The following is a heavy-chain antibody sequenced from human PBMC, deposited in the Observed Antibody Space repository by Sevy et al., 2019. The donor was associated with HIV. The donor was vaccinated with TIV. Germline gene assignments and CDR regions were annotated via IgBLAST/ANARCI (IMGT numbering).Heavy chain of an antibody. J-gene: IGHJ2*01. Sequence: SETLSLTCTVSGGSISSSNYYWGWIRQPPGKGLEWIANVYYIGSSYYNPSLKSRVTISVDTSRNQFALKLGSVTAADTAVYYCARHVLPNRAYDSSSYGSYWYFDLWGRGTLVTVSS. CDR2: VYYIGSS. CDR1: GGSISSSNYY. CDR3: ARHVLPNRAYDSSSYGSYWYFDL. V-gene: IGHV4-39*01. D-gene: IGHD3-10*01.